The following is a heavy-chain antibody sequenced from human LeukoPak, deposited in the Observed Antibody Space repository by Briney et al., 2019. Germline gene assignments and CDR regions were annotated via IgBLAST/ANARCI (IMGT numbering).Heavy chain of an antibody. J-gene: IGHJ6*02. CDR1: GFTVSSNY. D-gene: IGHD2-15*01. CDR3: AREPVVVVAATPVHYYGMDV. CDR2: IYSGGST. Sequence: GGSLRLSCAASGFTVSSNYMSWVRQAPGKGLEWVSVIYSGGSTYYADSVKGRFTISRDNSKNTLYLQMNSLRAEDTAVNYCAREPVVVVAATPVHYYGMDVWGQGTTVTVSS. V-gene: IGHV3-66*01.